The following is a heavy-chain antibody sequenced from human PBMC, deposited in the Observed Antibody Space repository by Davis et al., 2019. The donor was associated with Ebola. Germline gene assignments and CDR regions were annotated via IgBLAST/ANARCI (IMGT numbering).Heavy chain of an antibody. Sequence: ASVKVSCKASGYIFSDSYTHWVRQATGQGLEWMGWMNPNSGNTGYAQKFQGRVTMTRNTSISTAYMELSSLRSEDTAVYYCARRRAIAAAGTHWFDPWGQGTLVTVSS. CDR2: MNPNSGNT. V-gene: IGHV1-8*02. J-gene: IGHJ5*02. CDR3: ARRRAIAAAGTHWFDP. D-gene: IGHD6-13*01. CDR1: GYIFSDSY.